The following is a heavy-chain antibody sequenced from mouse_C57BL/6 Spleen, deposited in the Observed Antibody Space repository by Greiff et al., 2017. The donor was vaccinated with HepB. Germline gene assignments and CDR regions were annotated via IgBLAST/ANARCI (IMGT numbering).Heavy chain of an antibody. CDR2: INPNNGDT. D-gene: IGHD2-3*01. Sequence: VQLQQSGPELVKPGASVKISCKASGYTFTDYYMNWVKQSHGKSLEWIGDINPNNGDTNYNQKFKGKATLTVDKSSSTAYMELRSLTSEDSAVYYCAREGGWLQAGFAYWGQGTLVTVSA. V-gene: IGHV1-26*01. CDR1: GYTFTDYY. J-gene: IGHJ3*01. CDR3: AREGGWLQAGFAY.